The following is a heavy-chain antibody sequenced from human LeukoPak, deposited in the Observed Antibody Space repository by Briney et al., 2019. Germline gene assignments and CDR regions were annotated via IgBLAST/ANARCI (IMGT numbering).Heavy chain of an antibody. CDR3: ARYAYCSSTSCYTVFDY. D-gene: IGHD2-2*02. CDR1: GGSISSSSYY. CDR2: IYYSGST. J-gene: IGHJ4*02. Sequence: NPSETLSLTCTVSGGSISSSSYYWGWIRQPPGKGLEWIGSIYYSGSTYYNPSLKSGVTISVDTSKNQFSLKLSSVTAADTAVYYCARYAYCSSTSCYTVFDYWGQGTLVTVSS. V-gene: IGHV4-39*01.